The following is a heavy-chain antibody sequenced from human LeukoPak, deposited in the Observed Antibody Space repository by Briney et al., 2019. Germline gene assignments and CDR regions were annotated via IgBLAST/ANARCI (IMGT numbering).Heavy chain of an antibody. J-gene: IGHJ4*02. Sequence: PSETLSLTCTVSGGSISSYDWSWIRQPPGKGLEWIGYSYNSGSTNYNPSLKRRVTISVDTSKNQFSLKLSSVTAADTAVYYCARLTYDFSGYYYFDYWGQGTLVTVSS. V-gene: IGHV4-59*01. CDR3: ARLTYDFSGYYYFDY. D-gene: IGHD3-22*01. CDR1: GGSISSYD. CDR2: SYNSGST.